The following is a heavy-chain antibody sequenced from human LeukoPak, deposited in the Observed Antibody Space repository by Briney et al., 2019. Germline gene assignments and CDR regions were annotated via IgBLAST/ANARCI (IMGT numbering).Heavy chain of an antibody. CDR1: GGTFSSYA. D-gene: IGHD6-13*01. J-gene: IGHJ4*02. CDR2: IIPILGIA. CDR3: ARVVHSSSWYGGFDY. V-gene: IGHV1-69*04. Sequence: SVKVSCKASGGTFSSYAINWVRQAPGQGLEWMGRIIPILGIANYAQKFQGRVAITADKSTSTAYMELNSLRAEDTAVYYCARVVHSSSWYGGFDYWGQGTLVTVSS.